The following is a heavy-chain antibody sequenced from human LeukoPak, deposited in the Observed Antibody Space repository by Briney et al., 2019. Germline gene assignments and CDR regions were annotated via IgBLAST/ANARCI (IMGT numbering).Heavy chain of an antibody. Sequence: ASVKVSCKASGYTFTGYYMHWVRQAPGQGLEWMGWINPNSGGTNYAQKFQGRVTMTRDTSISTAYMELSRLRSDDTAVYYCAREGITYYDILTGYNYFDYWGQGTLVTVSS. V-gene: IGHV1-2*02. CDR2: INPNSGGT. D-gene: IGHD3-9*01. CDR3: AREGITYYDILTGYNYFDY. CDR1: GYTFTGYY. J-gene: IGHJ4*02.